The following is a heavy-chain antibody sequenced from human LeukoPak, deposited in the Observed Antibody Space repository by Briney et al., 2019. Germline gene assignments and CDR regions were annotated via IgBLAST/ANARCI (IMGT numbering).Heavy chain of an antibody. CDR1: GFTFSSYA. CDR3: AKSMSSGWYDIEYYYYMDV. D-gene: IGHD6-13*01. Sequence: GRSLRLSCAASGFTFSSYAMHWVRQAPGKGLEWVAFIRYDGSNKYYADSVKGRFTISRDNSKNTLYLQMNSLRAEDTAVYYCAKSMSSGWYDIEYYYYMDVWGKGTTVTVPS. CDR2: IRYDGSNK. J-gene: IGHJ6*03. V-gene: IGHV3-30*02.